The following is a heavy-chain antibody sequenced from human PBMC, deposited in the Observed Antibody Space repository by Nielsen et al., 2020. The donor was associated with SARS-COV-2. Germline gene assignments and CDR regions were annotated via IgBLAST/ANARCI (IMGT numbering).Heavy chain of an antibody. CDR1: GFSLTTSGVG. CDR3: ARTSATGYSDF. J-gene: IGHJ4*02. V-gene: IGHV2-70*01. CDR2: IDWDDET. Sequence: SGPTLVKPTQTLTLTCRFSGFSLTTSGVGVGWIRQPPGKALEWLALIDWDDETLYSTSLKTRLTISKDTSKSQVVLTMTNMDPVDTATYYCARTSATGYSDFWGQGALVTVS. D-gene: IGHD5-12*01.